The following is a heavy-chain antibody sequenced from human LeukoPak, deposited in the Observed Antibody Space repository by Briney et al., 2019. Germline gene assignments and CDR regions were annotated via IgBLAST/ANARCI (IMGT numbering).Heavy chain of an antibody. Sequence: ASVKVSCKASGYSFTIYAMHWVRQAPGQGLEWMGWINADNGDTKYSQKFQGRVTITRDTSASTAYMEVSSLRSEDTAVYYCARDVSSSSDYWGQGTLVTVSS. V-gene: IGHV1-3*01. CDR2: INADNGDT. CDR1: GYSFTIYA. D-gene: IGHD6-6*01. CDR3: ARDVSSSSDY. J-gene: IGHJ4*02.